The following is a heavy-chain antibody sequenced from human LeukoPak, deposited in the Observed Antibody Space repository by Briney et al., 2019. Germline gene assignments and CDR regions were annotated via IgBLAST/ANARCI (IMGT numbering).Heavy chain of an antibody. Sequence: SETLSLTCTVSGGSISSGDYYWSWIRQPPGKGLEWIGYIYYSGSTYYNPSLKSRVTISVDTSKNQFSLKLSSVTAADTAVYYCARDIVVVPAAKGHTPGYWYFDLWGRGTLVTVSS. V-gene: IGHV4-30-4*01. CDR1: GGSISSGDYY. D-gene: IGHD2-2*01. J-gene: IGHJ2*01. CDR2: IYYSGST. CDR3: ARDIVVVPAAKGHTPGYWYFDL.